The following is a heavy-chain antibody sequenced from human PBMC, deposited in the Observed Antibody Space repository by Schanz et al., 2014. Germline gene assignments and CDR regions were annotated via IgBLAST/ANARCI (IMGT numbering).Heavy chain of an antibody. D-gene: IGHD2-2*01. V-gene: IGHV3-23*01. J-gene: IGHJ4*02. CDR1: GFTFSIYA. Sequence: EVQLLESGGGLVQPGGSLRLSCAASGFTFSIYAMHWVRQAPGKGLEWVSSINTGGDSTYYADSVKGRFTISRDNSRDTVYLQMNSLRPGDTAVYYCARESSNDIVLVPGAVFDHWGQGILVTVSS. CDR3: ARESSNDIVLVPGAVFDH. CDR2: INTGGDST.